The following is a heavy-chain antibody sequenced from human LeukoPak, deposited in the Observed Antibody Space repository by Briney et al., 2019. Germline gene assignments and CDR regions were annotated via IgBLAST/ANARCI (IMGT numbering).Heavy chain of an antibody. D-gene: IGHD6-19*01. J-gene: IGHJ4*02. Sequence: SETLSLTCTVSGGSLSSSSYYWGWLRQPPGRGLEWFGSIYYSWSTYHNPSLKSRVTLSVNPYQNLFSLKMRPVTAAGPAVYLRAMLPGYSRGWSYYFDDGGQRTLVTVSS. V-gene: IGHV4-39*07. CDR1: GGSLSSSSYY. CDR2: IYYSWST. CDR3: AMLPGYSRGWSYYFDD.